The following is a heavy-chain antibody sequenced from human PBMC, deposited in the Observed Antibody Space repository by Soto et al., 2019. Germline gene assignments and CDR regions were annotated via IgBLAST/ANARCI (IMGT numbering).Heavy chain of an antibody. CDR2: ISAYNGNT. CDR3: ARRVGVVAATRSYAFDI. Sequence: ASVKVSCKASGYTFTSYGISWVRQAPGQGLEWMGWISAYNGNTNYAQKLQGRVTMTTDTSTSTAYMELRSLRSDDTAVYYCARRVGVVAATRSYAFDIWGQGTMVTVSS. CDR1: GYTFTSYG. V-gene: IGHV1-18*01. D-gene: IGHD2-15*01. J-gene: IGHJ3*02.